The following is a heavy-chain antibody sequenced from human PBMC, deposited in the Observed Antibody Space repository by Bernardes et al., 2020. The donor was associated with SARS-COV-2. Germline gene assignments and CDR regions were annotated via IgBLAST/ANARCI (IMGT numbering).Heavy chain of an antibody. Sequence: TLSLTCTVSGGSIRGYYWSWIRQSAGKGLEWIGHIYTSGTTDYNPSLKGRVTMSVDTSQNQVSLKVTSVTAADTAVYYCARVTVAGMEWFDPWGQGTLVIVSS. V-gene: IGHV4-4*07. CDR1: GGSIRGYY. J-gene: IGHJ5*02. D-gene: IGHD6-19*01. CDR2: IYTSGTT. CDR3: ARVTVAGMEWFDP.